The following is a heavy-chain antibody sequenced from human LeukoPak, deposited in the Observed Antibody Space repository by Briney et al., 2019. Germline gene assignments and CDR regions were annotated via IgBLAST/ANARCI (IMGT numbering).Heavy chain of an antibody. Sequence: SETLSLTCTVSGGSISSSGYYWSWIRQPPGKGLEWIGYIYHSGSTYYNPSLKSRVTISVDRSKNQFSLKLSSVTAADTAVYYCARASMYYDSSGSLNWGQGTLVTVSS. CDR1: GGSISSSGYY. CDR2: IYHSGST. D-gene: IGHD3-22*01. V-gene: IGHV4-30-2*01. CDR3: ARASMYYDSSGSLN. J-gene: IGHJ4*02.